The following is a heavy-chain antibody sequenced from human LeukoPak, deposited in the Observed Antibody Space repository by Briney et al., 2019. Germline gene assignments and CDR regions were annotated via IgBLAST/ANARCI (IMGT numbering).Heavy chain of an antibody. CDR1: GITLSSYG. Sequence: GGSLRLSCAASGITLSSYGMHWVRQAPGKGLEWVAVIWYDGSNKYYADSVKGRFTISRDNSKNTLYLQMNSLRAEDTAVYYCAGDRIAAQGGYYYYYMDVWGKGTTVTVSS. D-gene: IGHD6-6*01. CDR3: AGDRIAAQGGYYYYYMDV. V-gene: IGHV3-33*01. J-gene: IGHJ6*03. CDR2: IWYDGSNK.